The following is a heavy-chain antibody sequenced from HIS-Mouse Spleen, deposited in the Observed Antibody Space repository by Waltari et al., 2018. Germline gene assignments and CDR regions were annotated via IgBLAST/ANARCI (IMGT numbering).Heavy chain of an antibody. J-gene: IGHJ3*02. CDR3: ARDWNDAFDI. V-gene: IGHV3-74*01. D-gene: IGHD1-1*01. Sequence: EVQLVESGGGLVQPGGSLRRSCAASVFTFSISWLHWARQAPGKGLVWVSRINSDGSSTSYADSVKGRFTISRDNAKNTLYLQMNSLRAEDTAVYYCARDWNDAFDIWGQGTMVTVSS. CDR1: VFTFSISW. CDR2: INSDGSST.